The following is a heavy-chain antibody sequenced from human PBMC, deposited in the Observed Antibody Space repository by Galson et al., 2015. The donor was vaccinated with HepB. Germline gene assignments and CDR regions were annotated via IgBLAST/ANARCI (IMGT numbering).Heavy chain of an antibody. CDR3: ARATVGYCSSTSCYKATNYYYYYMDV. V-gene: IGHV1-8*01. CDR2: MNPNSGNT. D-gene: IGHD2-2*02. CDR1: GYTFTSYD. J-gene: IGHJ6*03. Sequence: SVKVSCKASGYTFTSYDINWVRQATGQGLEWMGWMNPNSGNTGYAQKFQGRVTMTRNTSISTAYMELSSLRSEDTAVYYCARATVGYCSSTSCYKATNYYYYYMDVWGKGTTVTVSS.